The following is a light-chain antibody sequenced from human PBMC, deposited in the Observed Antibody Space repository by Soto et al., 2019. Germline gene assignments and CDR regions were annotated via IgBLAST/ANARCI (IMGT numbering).Light chain of an antibody. CDR2: QAS. CDR3: QHYSTYPLT. J-gene: IGKJ4*01. CDR1: QSVAHW. V-gene: IGKV1-5*03. Sequence: DIPMSQSPSTLSAYVGDRVTITCRASQSVAHWLAWYQQKPGKAPKLVLYQASALEIGVPSRFSGSGYGTEFTLTITNLQPDDFATYYCQHYSTYPLTFGGGTKVEIK.